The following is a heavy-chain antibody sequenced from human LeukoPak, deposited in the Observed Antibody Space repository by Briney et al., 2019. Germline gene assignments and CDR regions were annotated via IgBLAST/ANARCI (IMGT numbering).Heavy chain of an antibody. CDR1: GFTFGDYL. D-gene: IGHD6-19*01. CDR3: SRGSGWLSVY. CDR2: ISGGTT. J-gene: IGHJ4*02. Sequence: GGSLRLSCTASGFTFGDYLMSWFRQAPGKGLEWIGFISGGTTEYAASVKGRFTISRGDSTSIAYLQMSSLTTKDAAVYYCSRGSGWLSVYWGQGTLVTVSS. V-gene: IGHV3-49*03.